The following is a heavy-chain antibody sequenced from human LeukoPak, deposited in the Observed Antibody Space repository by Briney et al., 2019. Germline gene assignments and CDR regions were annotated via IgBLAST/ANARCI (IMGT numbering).Heavy chain of an antibody. Sequence: SETLSLTCVVSGVSIIRHLWSWIRQPPGKEPQWIGFVYNSGSTDYNPSLKGRVTISADTSKNQFSLRLSSVTAPDTAVYYCATNAGPDPLNVIDIWGLGTMVTVSS. D-gene: IGHD2-8*01. CDR1: GVSIIRHL. V-gene: IGHV4-59*08. J-gene: IGHJ3*02. CDR3: ATNAGPDPLNVIDI. CDR2: VYNSGST.